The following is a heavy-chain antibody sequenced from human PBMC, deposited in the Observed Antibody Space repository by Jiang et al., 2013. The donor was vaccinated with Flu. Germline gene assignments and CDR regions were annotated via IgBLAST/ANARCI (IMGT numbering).Heavy chain of an antibody. Sequence: LKSRVTISVDTSKNQFSLKLSSVTAADTAVYYCARARDFWSGYDDYWGQGTLVTVSS. J-gene: IGHJ4*02. CDR3: ARARDFWSGYDDY. D-gene: IGHD3-3*01. V-gene: IGHV4-34*01.